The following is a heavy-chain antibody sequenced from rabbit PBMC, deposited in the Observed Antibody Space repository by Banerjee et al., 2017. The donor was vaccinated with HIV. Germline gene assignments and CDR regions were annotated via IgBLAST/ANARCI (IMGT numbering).Heavy chain of an antibody. Sequence: QEQLEESGGDLVKPEGSLTLTCTASGFSFSSSYWIWWVRQAPGKGLEWIACIYAGSSGDTYYAPWAKGRFTISKTSSTTVTLQMTSLTAADTATYFCARDLSYDDYTYFKLWGPGTLVTVS. CDR3: ARDLSYDDYTYFKL. D-gene: IGHD2-1*01. CDR2: IYAGSSGDT. V-gene: IGHV1S45*01. CDR1: GFSFSSSYW. J-gene: IGHJ4*01.